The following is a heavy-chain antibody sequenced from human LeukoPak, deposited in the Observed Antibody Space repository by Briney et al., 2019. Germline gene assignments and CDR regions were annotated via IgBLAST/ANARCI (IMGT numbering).Heavy chain of an antibody. CDR1: GFTFSSSW. V-gene: IGHV3-7*01. CDR2: IKQDGSDK. Sequence: GGSLRLSCAASGFTFSSSWMSWVRQAPGKGLEWVANIKQDGSDKYYVDSVKGRFTISKDNAKNSLYLQMNSLRVEDTAVYYCARDGLGYEYWGQGTLVTVSS. D-gene: IGHD3-16*01. J-gene: IGHJ4*02. CDR3: ARDGLGYEY.